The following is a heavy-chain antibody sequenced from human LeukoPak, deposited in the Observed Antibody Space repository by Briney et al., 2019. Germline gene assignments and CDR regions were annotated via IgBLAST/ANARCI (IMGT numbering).Heavy chain of an antibody. J-gene: IGHJ3*02. D-gene: IGHD3-3*01. CDR3: ARGPRITIFGVVMANDAFDI. Sequence: ASVKVSCKASGYTFTGYYMHWVRQAPGQGLEWMGWINPNSGGTNYAQKFQGRVTMTRDTSISTAYMELSRLRSDDTVVYYRARGPRITIFGVVMANDAFDIWGQGTMVTVSS. CDR2: INPNSGGT. V-gene: IGHV1-2*02. CDR1: GYTFTGYY.